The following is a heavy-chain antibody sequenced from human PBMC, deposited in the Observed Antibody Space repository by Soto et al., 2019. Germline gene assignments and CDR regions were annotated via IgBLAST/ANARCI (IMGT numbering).Heavy chain of an antibody. J-gene: IGHJ3*02. V-gene: IGHV3-9*01. Sequence: GGSLRLSCAASGFSFDDYAMHWVRQAPGKGLEWVSGISWNSGSIGYADSVKGRFTISRDNAKNSLYLQMNSLRAEDTALYYCAKDIKGDSSGWYGNAFDIWAQGTMVTVSS. CDR1: GFSFDDYA. D-gene: IGHD6-19*01. CDR3: AKDIKGDSSGWYGNAFDI. CDR2: ISWNSGSI.